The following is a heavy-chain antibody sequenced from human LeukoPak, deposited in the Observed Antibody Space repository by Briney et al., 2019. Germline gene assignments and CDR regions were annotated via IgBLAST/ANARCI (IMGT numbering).Heavy chain of an antibody. J-gene: IGHJ6*02. Sequence: GGSLRLSCAASGFTFSSYWMSWVRQAPGKGLEWVANIKQDGSEKYYVDSVKGRFTISRDNAKNSLYLQMNSLRAEDTAVYYCARDPELLPVSYYGMDVWGQGTTVTVSS. CDR2: IKQDGSEK. V-gene: IGHV3-7*01. D-gene: IGHD1-26*01. CDR1: GFTFSSYW. CDR3: ARDPELLPVSYYGMDV.